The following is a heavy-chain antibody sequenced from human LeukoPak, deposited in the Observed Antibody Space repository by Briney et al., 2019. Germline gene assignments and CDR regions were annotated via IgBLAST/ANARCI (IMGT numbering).Heavy chain of an antibody. CDR3: ARVAGTKCLDY. V-gene: IGHV3-23*01. J-gene: IGHJ4*02. CDR2: ISGTDSGA. Sequence: PGGSLRLSCVASGFTFSDFAMSWVRQAPGKGLEWVSVISGTDSGASYADSVKGRFIISRDNSKKTLYLQMDSLRAEDTAIYYCARVAGTKCLDYWGQGTLVTVSS. D-gene: IGHD6-19*01. CDR1: GFTFSDFA.